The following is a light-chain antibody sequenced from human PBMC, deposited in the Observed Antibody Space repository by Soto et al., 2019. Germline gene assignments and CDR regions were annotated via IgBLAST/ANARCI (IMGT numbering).Light chain of an antibody. CDR3: QSYDSSLSGFYV. Sequence: QSVLTQPPSVSGAPGQRVTISCTGSSSNIGAGYDVHWYQQLPGTAPKLLIYVNSNRPSGVPDRFSRSKSGTSDSLAIPGLQDEDDADYYCQSYDSSLSGFYVFGTGTKLTVL. CDR2: VNS. J-gene: IGLJ1*01. V-gene: IGLV1-40*01. CDR1: SSNIGAGYD.